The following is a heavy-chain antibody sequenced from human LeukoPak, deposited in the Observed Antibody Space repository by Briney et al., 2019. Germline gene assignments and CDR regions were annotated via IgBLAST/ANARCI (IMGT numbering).Heavy chain of an antibody. Sequence: ASVKVSCKASGYTFTSYYMHWVRQAPGQGLEWMGIINPSGGSTSYAQKFQGRVTMTRDTSTSTVYMGLSSLRSEDTAVYYCARIPLVAAGTSPYAFDIWGQGTMVTVSS. D-gene: IGHD6-13*01. J-gene: IGHJ3*02. V-gene: IGHV1-46*01. CDR1: GYTFTSYY. CDR2: INPSGGST. CDR3: ARIPLVAAGTSPYAFDI.